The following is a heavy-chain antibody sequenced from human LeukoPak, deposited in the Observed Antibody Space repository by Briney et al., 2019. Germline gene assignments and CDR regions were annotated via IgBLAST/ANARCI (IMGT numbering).Heavy chain of an antibody. CDR2: ISYDGSNK. J-gene: IGHJ4*02. Sequence: GGSLRLSCAASGFTFSSYAMHWVRQAPGKGLEWVAVISYDGSNKYYADSVKGRFTISRDNSKNTLYLQMNSLRAEDTAVYYCARDLDRYSSGDYWGQGTLVTVSS. D-gene: IGHD6-19*01. CDR1: GFTFSSYA. V-gene: IGHV3-30-3*01. CDR3: ARDLDRYSSGDY.